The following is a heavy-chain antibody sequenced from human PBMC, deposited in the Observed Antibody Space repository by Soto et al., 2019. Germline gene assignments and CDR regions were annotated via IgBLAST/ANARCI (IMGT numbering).Heavy chain of an antibody. CDR1: GGSFSGYY. V-gene: IGHV4-34*01. J-gene: IGHJ4*02. CDR2: INHSGST. CDR3: ARGPAAGGR. Sequence: QVQLQQWGAGLLKPSETLSLTCAVYGGSFSGYYWSWIRQPPGKGLEWIGEINHSGSTNYNPSLKSRVPLSVDTSKNQFSLKLSSVTAADTAVYYCARGPAAGGRWGQGTLVTVSS. D-gene: IGHD6-13*01.